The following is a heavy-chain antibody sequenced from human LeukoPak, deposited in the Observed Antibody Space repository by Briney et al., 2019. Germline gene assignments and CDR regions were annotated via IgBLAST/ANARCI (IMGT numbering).Heavy chain of an antibody. V-gene: IGHV4-34*01. CDR1: GGSFSGNY. D-gene: IGHD5-18*01. CDR3: AVGGYSYGYGLSLYMDV. Sequence: SETLSLTCVVYGGSFSGNYWSWIRQPPGKGLEWIGEINNSGSTNYNPSLKSRVTISVDTSKNQFSLKLSSVTAADTAVYYCAVGGYSYGYGLSLYMDVWGKGTTVTVSS. CDR2: INNSGST. J-gene: IGHJ6*03.